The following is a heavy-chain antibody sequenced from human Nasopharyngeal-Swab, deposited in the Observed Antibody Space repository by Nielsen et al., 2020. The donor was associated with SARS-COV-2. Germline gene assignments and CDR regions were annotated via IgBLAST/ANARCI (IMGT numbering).Heavy chain of an antibody. Sequence: RQAPGKGLEWIGEINHSGSTNYNPSLKSRVTISVDTSKNQFSLKPSSVTAADTAVYYCARGQKGEQQLDPPLKTNNWFDPWGQGTLVTVSS. CDR3: ARGQKGEQQLDPPLKTNNWFDP. J-gene: IGHJ5*02. CDR2: INHSGST. D-gene: IGHD6-13*01. V-gene: IGHV4-34*01.